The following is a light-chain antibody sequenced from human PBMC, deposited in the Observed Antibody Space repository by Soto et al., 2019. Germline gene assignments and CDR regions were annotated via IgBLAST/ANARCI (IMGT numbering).Light chain of an antibody. J-gene: IGLJ1*01. Sequence: QSALTQPASVSGSPGQSITISCTGTSSDVGGYNYVSWYQQHPGKAPKLMIYDVSNRPSGVSNRFSGSKSGNTAYLTISGLQAEDEADYSCSSYTSSSTRVFGTGTKVTVL. CDR1: SSDVGGYNY. CDR2: DVS. CDR3: SSYTSSSTRV. V-gene: IGLV2-14*01.